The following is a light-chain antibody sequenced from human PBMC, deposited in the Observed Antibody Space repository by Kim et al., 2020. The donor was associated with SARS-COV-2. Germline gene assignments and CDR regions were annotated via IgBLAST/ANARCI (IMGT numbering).Light chain of an antibody. CDR3: QAWDSGTVV. CDR2: QDF. CDR1: KLGEKY. V-gene: IGLV3-1*01. Sequence: SYELTQPPSVSVSPGQTVSITCSGDKLGEKYSCWYQQKSGQSPVLVIYQDFKRPSGIPGRFSGSNFGNTATLTISGTQAVDEADYYCQAWDSGTVVFGGGTQLTVL. J-gene: IGLJ2*01.